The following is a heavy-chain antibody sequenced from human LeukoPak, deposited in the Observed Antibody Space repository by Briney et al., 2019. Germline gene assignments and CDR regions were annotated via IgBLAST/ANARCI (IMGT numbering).Heavy chain of an antibody. D-gene: IGHD2-2*01. CDR3: ASPLGYCSSTSCSDAFDI. J-gene: IGHJ3*02. V-gene: IGHV4-38-2*01. CDR2: IYHSGST. Sequence: SETLSLTCAVSGYSISSGYYWGWIRQPPGKGLEWIGSIYHSGSTYYNPSLKSRVTISVDTSKNQFSLTLSSVTAADTAVYYCASPLGYCSSTSCSDAFDIWGQGTMVTVSS. CDR1: GYSISSGYY.